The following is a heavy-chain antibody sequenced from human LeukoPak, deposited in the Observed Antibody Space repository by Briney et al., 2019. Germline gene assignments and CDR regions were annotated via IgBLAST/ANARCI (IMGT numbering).Heavy chain of an antibody. CDR1: GGSISSSNW. CDR3: ARDPRKNIAVAGHFDY. CDR2: IYHSGST. V-gene: IGHV4-4*02. D-gene: IGHD6-19*01. Sequence: PSGTLSLTCAVSGGSISSSNWWSWVRQSPGKGLEWIGEIYHSGSTNYNPSLKSRVTISVDKSKNQFSLKLSSVTAADTAVYYCARDPRKNIAVAGHFDYWGQGTLVTVSS. J-gene: IGHJ4*02.